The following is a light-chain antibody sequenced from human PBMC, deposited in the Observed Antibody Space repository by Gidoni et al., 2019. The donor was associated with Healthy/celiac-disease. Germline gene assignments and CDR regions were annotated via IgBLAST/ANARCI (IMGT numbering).Light chain of an antibody. V-gene: IGKV3-20*01. CDR1: QSVSSSY. CDR2: GAS. CDR3: QQYGSSPPNT. Sequence: EIVLTQSPGTLSLSPGERATLSCRASQSVSSSYLAWYQQKPGQAPRLLIYGASSRATGIPDRFSGSGSGTDCTLTISRLEPEDFAVYYCQQYGSSPPNTFGPXTKVDIK. J-gene: IGKJ3*01.